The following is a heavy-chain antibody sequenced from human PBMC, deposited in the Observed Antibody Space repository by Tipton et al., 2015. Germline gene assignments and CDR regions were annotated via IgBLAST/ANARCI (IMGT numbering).Heavy chain of an antibody. Sequence: VQLVQSGAEVKKPGKSLKISCKGSGYSFTGYWIGWVRQMPGKGLEWMGIIYPDDSDTRYSPSFQGQVTISADKSISTAYLQWSSLKASDTAMYYCARFVGGGYCSSTSCYGGYFDYWGQGTLVTVSS. CDR3: ARFVGGGYCSSTSCYGGYFDY. CDR1: GYSFTGYW. V-gene: IGHV5-51*01. D-gene: IGHD2-2*01. CDR2: IYPDDSDT. J-gene: IGHJ4*02.